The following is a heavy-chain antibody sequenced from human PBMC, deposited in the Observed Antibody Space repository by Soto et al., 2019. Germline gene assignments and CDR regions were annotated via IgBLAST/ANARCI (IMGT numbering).Heavy chain of an antibody. Sequence: GGSLRLSCAASGFTFSSYSMNWVRQAPGKGLDRVSSMSGSSNYIYYADSVKGRFTISRDNAKNSLYLQMNSLRAEDTALYYCARERLWFGESYYYYGMDVWGQGTTVTVSS. J-gene: IGHJ6*02. CDR1: GFTFSSYS. V-gene: IGHV3-21*01. CDR3: ARERLWFGESYYYYGMDV. CDR2: MSGSSNYI. D-gene: IGHD3-10*01.